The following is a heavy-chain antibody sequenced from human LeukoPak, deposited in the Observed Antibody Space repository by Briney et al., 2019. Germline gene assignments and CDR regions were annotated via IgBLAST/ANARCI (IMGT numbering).Heavy chain of an antibody. V-gene: IGHV4-59*12. CDR3: ARGPRISSLYCSGGSCYYYCYYMDV. D-gene: IGHD2-15*01. CDR2: IYYSGST. CDR1: GGSISSYY. Sequence: SETLSLTCTVSGGSISSYYWSWIRQPPGKGLEWIGYIYYSGSTNYNPSLKSRVTISVDTSKNQFSLKLSSVTAADTAVYYCARGPRISSLYCSGGSCYYYCYYMDVWGKGTTVTVSS. J-gene: IGHJ6*03.